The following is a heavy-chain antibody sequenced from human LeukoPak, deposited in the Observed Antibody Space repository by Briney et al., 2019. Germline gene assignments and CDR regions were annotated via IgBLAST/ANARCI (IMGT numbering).Heavy chain of an antibody. CDR2: ISGSGGST. CDR3: AKGPGYYDSSGYYYSYCQH. V-gene: IGHV3-23*01. D-gene: IGHD3-22*01. CDR1: GFTFSSYA. Sequence: GGSLRLSCAASGFTFSSYAMSWVRQAPGKGLEWVSAISGSGGSTYYADSVKGRFTISRDNAKNSLYLQMNSLRAEDTALYYCAKGPGYYDSSGYYYSYCQHWGQGTLVTVSS. J-gene: IGHJ1*01.